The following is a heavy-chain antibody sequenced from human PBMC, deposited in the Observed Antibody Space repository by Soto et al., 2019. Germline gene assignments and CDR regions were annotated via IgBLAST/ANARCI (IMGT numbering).Heavy chain of an antibody. CDR2: IYSGGST. J-gene: IGHJ4*02. D-gene: IGHD5-18*01. CDR1: GVTVSSNY. Sequence: EVQLVESGGGLVQPGGSLRLSCAASGVTVSSNYMSWVRQAPGKELEWVSVIYSGGSTYYADSVKGRFTISRDNSKNTLYLQMNSLRAEDTAVYYRARHGYNYGGGYFDYWGQGTLVTVSS. V-gene: IGHV3-66*04. CDR3: ARHGYNYGGGYFDY.